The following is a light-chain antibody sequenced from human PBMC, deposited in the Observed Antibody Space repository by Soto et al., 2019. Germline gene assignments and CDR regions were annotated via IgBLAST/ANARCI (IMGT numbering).Light chain of an antibody. CDR1: QSVVSS. V-gene: IGKV3-15*01. J-gene: IGKJ2*01. Sequence: EVVMTQSPATLSVSPGNTVTLSCRANQSVVSSLAWYQQKPGQTPRLLIYAASTRATGIPARFSGSGSGTEFILTISSLQSEDFALYYCQQYNYWPRTFGQGTKVDIK. CDR3: QQYNYWPRT. CDR2: AAS.